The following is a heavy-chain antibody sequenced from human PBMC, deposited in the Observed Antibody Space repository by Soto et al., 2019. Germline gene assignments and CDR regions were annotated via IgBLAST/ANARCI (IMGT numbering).Heavy chain of an antibody. V-gene: IGHV4-39*01. D-gene: IGHD2-2*01. J-gene: IGHJ4*02. CDR2: IYYSGIT. CDR1: GCSIRSSSYC. Sequence: QLQLQESGPGLVKPSETLSLTCTVSGCSIRSSSYCWGWIRQPPGKGVEWIGSIYYSGITYYNPSLTSRVTISVDTSKSQFSLKLSSVTAADTAVYYCASLYCSSTSCYDFRDYWGQGTLVTVSS. CDR3: ASLYCSSTSCYDFRDY.